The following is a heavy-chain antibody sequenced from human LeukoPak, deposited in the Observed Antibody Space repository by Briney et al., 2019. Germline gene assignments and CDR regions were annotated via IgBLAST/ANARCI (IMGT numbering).Heavy chain of an antibody. CDR1: GFNFSDSR. J-gene: IGHJ4*02. CDR2: VNRDGTEK. D-gene: IGHD2-21*01. V-gene: IGHV3-7*04. Sequence: GGSLRLSCVTSGFNFSDSRMTWVRQAPGKGLQWVANVNRDGTEKHFLDSVEGRFTISRNNAKKSLYLQMSSLRPQDTAVYFCVRGDWYFESWGQGTLVTVSS. CDR3: VRGDWYFES.